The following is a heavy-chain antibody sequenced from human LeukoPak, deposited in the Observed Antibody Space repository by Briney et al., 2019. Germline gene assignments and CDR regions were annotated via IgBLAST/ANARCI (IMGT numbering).Heavy chain of an antibody. D-gene: IGHD1-14*01. CDR1: GFTFSNYE. CDR2: VGSSGNTI. CDR3: ARIPEPAGGFWFDP. J-gene: IGHJ5*02. Sequence: GGSLRLSCAASGFTFSNYEMNWVRQAPGKGLEWVSYVGSSGNTIFYADSVRGRFTISRDNAKNSLYLQMNSLRAEDTAVYYCARIPEPAGGFWFDPWGQGTLVTVSS. V-gene: IGHV3-48*03.